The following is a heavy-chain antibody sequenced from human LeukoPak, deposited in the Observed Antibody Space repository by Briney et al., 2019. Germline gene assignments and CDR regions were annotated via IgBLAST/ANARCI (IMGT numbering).Heavy chain of an antibody. CDR3: ARAPTFYYYDSSGQYYYYYYGMDV. Sequence: PSETLSLTCTVSGGSISSGDYYWSWIRQPPGKGLEWIGYIYYSGSTYYNPSLKSRVTISVDTSKNQFSLKLSSVTAADTAVYYCARAPTFYYYDSSGQYYYYYYGMDVWGQGTTVTVSS. D-gene: IGHD3-22*01. J-gene: IGHJ6*02. CDR2: IYYSGST. CDR1: GGSISSGDYY. V-gene: IGHV4-30-4*01.